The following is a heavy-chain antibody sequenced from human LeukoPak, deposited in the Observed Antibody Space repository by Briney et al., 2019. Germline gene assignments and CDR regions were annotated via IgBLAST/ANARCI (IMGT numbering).Heavy chain of an antibody. V-gene: IGHV3-23*01. Sequence: RPGGSLRLSCAASGFTFSTDVMSWVRQAPGKGLECVSAISGSGGNTYYADSAKGRFTISRDNSKNMLYLQMNSLRAEDTAVYYCAKVSGRIQIWPQPFGDGMDVWGQGTTVTVSS. CDR2: ISGSGGNT. D-gene: IGHD3-10*01. J-gene: IGHJ6*02. CDR1: GFTFSTDV. CDR3: AKVSGRIQIWPQPFGDGMDV.